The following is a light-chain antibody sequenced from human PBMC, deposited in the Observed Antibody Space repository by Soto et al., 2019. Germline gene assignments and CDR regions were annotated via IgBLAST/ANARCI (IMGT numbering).Light chain of an antibody. CDR3: LQHNSYPWT. CDR2: AAS. CDR1: QGIRND. J-gene: IGKJ1*01. Sequence: DIHIIPSPASLSASVGGGDTITCRASQGIRNDLGWYQQKPGKAPKRLIYAASSLQSGVPSRFSGSGPGTEFTLTISSLQPEDFATYNCLQHNSYPWTFGQGTKVDIK. V-gene: IGKV1-17*01.